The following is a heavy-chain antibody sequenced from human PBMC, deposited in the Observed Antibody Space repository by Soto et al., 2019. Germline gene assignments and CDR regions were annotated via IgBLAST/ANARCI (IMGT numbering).Heavy chain of an antibody. CDR3: AKDQGQGVVIIDNWFDP. D-gene: IGHD3-3*01. Sequence: EVQLLESGGGLVQPGGSLRLSCAASGFTFSSYAMSWVRQAPGKGLEWVSAISGSGGSTYYADSVKGRFTISRDNSKNTLYLQMNSLRAEDTAVYYWAKDQGQGVVIIDNWFDPWGQGTLVTVSS. V-gene: IGHV3-23*01. CDR2: ISGSGGST. J-gene: IGHJ5*02. CDR1: GFTFSSYA.